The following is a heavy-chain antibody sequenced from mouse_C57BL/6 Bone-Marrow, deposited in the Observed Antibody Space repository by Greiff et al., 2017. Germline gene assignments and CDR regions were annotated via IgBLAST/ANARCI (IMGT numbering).Heavy chain of an antibody. D-gene: IGHD2-3*01. CDR3: ARCGWGVPGAMDY. J-gene: IGHJ4*01. CDR2: INPNNGGT. V-gene: IGHV1-26*01. CDR1: GYTFTDYY. Sequence: VQLQQSGPELVKPGASVKISCKASGYTFTDYYMNWVKQSHGKSLEWIGDINPNNGGTSYNQKFKGKATLTVDKSSSTAYMELRSLTSEDAAVYYCARCGWGVPGAMDYCGQGTSVTVSS.